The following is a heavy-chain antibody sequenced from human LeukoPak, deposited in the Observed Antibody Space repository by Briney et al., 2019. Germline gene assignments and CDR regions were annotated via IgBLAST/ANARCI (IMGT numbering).Heavy chain of an antibody. V-gene: IGHV3-48*03. CDR1: GFTFSSYE. CDR2: ISSSGSTI. CDR3: ARGYCSGGSCYSAFDI. D-gene: IGHD2-15*01. J-gene: IGHJ3*02. Sequence: PGGSLRLSCAASGFTFSSYEMNWVRQAPGKGLEWVSYISSSGSTIYYADSVKGRFTISRDNAKNSLYLQMNSLRAEGTAVYYCARGYCSGGSCYSAFDIWGQGTMVTVSS.